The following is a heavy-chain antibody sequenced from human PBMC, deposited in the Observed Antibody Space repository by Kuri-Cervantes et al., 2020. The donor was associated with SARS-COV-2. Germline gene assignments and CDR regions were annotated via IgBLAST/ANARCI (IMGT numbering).Heavy chain of an antibody. CDR3: ARSQYSTSRFYYYGTDV. V-gene: IGHV4-39*07. Sequence: SETLSLTCTVSGGSISSSSYYWGWIRQPPGKGLEWIGSIYYSGSTYYNPSLKSRVTISIDKSKNQFSLRLNAVTAADTAVYYCARSQYSTSRFYYYGTDVWGQGTTVTVSS. J-gene: IGHJ6*02. D-gene: IGHD6-6*01. CDR2: IYYSGST. CDR1: GGSISSSSYY.